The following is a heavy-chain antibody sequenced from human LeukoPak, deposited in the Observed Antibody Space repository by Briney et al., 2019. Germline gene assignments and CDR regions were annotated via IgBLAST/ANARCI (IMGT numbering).Heavy chain of an antibody. V-gene: IGHV1-69*13. Sequence: SVKVSCKASGGTFSSYAISWVRQAPGQGLEWMGGVIPIFGTANYAQKFQGRVTITADGSTSTAYTELSSLRSEDTAVYYCATTPSSGYYNWFDPWGQGTLVTVSS. CDR1: GGTFSSYA. J-gene: IGHJ5*02. CDR2: VIPIFGTA. D-gene: IGHD3-22*01. CDR3: ATTPSSGYYNWFDP.